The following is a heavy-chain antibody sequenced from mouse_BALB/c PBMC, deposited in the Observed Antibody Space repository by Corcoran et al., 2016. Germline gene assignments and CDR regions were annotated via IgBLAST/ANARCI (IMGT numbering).Heavy chain of an antibody. CDR2: INTYTGEP. J-gene: IGHJ4*01. V-gene: IGHV9-3-1*01. CDR3: AREPLARDY. CDR1: GYTFTNYG. Sequence: QIQLVQSGPELKKPGETVKISCKASGYTFTNYGMNWVKQAPGKGLKWMGWINTYTGEPTSADDFKGRFAFSLETAASTAYLQINNLKNEDTDTYCCAREPLARDYWGQGTSFTVSS.